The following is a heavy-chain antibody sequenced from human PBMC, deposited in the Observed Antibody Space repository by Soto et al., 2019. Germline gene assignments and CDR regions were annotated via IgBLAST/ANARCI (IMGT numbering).Heavy chain of an antibody. CDR2: IYYSGST. Sequence: SETLSLTSTVSGGSISSSNSYWGWIRQPPGKGLEWIGSIYYSGSTYYNPSLKSRVSISVDTSKNQFSLKLSSVTAADTAVYYCARRGFMGATTIDYWGQGTLVTVSS. CDR3: ARRGFMGATTIDY. CDR1: GGSISSSNSY. V-gene: IGHV4-39*01. J-gene: IGHJ4*02. D-gene: IGHD1-26*01.